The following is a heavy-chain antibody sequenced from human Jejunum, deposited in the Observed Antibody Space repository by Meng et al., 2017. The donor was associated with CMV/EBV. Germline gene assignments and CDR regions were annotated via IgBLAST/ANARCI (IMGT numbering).Heavy chain of an antibody. J-gene: IGHJ4*02. CDR2: IYHSGRT. Sequence: QLQVRVSGVGLVRLSGTLSLTCDVSVGSIRNDKWWSWVRQARGQGLEWIGEIYHSGRTNYNPSVKSRVSMSVDKSQNHFSLRLSSVTAADTAVYYCTTLYGDSISWGQGTLVTVSS. D-gene: IGHD4-17*01. CDR3: TTLYGDSIS. V-gene: IGHV4-4*02. CDR1: VGSIRNDKW.